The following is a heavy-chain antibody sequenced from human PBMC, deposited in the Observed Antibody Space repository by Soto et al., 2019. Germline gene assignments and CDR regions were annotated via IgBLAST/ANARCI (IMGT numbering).Heavy chain of an antibody. J-gene: IGHJ4*02. V-gene: IGHV4-39*01. CDR1: GGSSSSSSYY. D-gene: IGHD3-3*01. CDR3: ARGHYDFWSGYFATIDY. CDR2: IYYSGST. Sequence: SETLSLTCTVSGGSSSSSSYYWGWIRQPPGKGLEWIGSIYYSGSTYYNPSLKSRVTISVDTSKNQFSLKLSSVTAADTAVYYCARGHYDFWSGYFATIDYWGQGTLVTVSS.